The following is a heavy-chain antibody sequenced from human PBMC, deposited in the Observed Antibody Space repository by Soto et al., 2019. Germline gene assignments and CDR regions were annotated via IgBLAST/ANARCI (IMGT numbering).Heavy chain of an antibody. CDR3: AREGSGSYYNYDYYGMDV. CDR1: GYTFTSYA. J-gene: IGHJ6*02. Sequence: ASVKVSCKASGYTFTSYAMHWVRQAPGQRHEWMGWINAGNGNTKYSQKFQGRVTITRDTSASTAYMELSSLRSEDTAVYYCAREGSGSYYNYDYYGMDVWGQGTTVTVSS. D-gene: IGHD3-10*01. V-gene: IGHV1-3*01. CDR2: INAGNGNT.